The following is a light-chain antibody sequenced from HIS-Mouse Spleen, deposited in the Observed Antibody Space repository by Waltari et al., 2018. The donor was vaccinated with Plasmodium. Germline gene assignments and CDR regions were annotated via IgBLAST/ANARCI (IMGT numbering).Light chain of an antibody. Sequence: SYELTQPPSVSVSPGQTASITCSGDNLGEKYACWYQQKPGQSPVLVIDQSSKRPSGIAELFSGSNAGNTATLTISGTQAMDEADYYCQAWDSSTAWVFGGGTKLTVL. CDR1: NLGEKY. V-gene: IGLV3-1*01. CDR3: QAWDSSTAWV. J-gene: IGLJ2*01. CDR2: QSS.